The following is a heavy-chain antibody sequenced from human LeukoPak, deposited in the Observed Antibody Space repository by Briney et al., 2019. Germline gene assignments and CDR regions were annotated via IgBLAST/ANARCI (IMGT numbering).Heavy chain of an antibody. CDR2: ISYDGSNK. CDR1: GFTFSSYA. J-gene: IGHJ4*02. D-gene: IGHD3-9*01. CDR3: AGDPGRGGGWDFDRLLGY. V-gene: IGHV3-30*04. Sequence: GRSLRLSCAASGFTFSSYAMHWVRQAPGKGLEWVAVISYDGSNKYYADSVKGRFTISRDNSKNTLYLQMNSLRAEDTAVYYCAGDPGRGGGWDFDRLLGYWGQGTLVTVSS.